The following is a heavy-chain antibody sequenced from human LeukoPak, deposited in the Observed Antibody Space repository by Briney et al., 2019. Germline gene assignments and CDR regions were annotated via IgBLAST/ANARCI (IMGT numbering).Heavy chain of an antibody. CDR1: GYTFTSYY. D-gene: IGHD4-17*01. CDR3: ARGYGDYVDY. V-gene: IGHV1-2*02. J-gene: IGHJ4*02. CDR2: IHPNSGGT. Sequence: ASVKVSCKASGYTFTSYYIHWVRQAPGQGLEWMGWIHPNSGGTNYAQKFQGRVTMTRDTSISTAYMELSSLRSDDTAVYYCARGYGDYVDYWGQGTLVTVSS.